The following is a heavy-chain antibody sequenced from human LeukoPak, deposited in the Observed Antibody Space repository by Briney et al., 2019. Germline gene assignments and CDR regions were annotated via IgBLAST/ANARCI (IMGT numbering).Heavy chain of an antibody. CDR1: GFTSSSYG. V-gene: IGHV3-NL1*01. CDR3: ARALEMATHFDY. J-gene: IGHJ4*02. D-gene: IGHD5-24*01. Sequence: GGSLRLSCAASGFTSSSYGMHWVRQAPGKGLEWVSVIYSGGSTYYADSVKGRFTISRDNSKNTLYLQMNSLRAEDTAVYYCARALEMATHFDYWGQGTLVTVSS. CDR2: IYSGGST.